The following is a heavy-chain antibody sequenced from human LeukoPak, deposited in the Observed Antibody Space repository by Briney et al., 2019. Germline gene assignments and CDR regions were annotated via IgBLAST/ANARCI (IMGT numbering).Heavy chain of an antibody. V-gene: IGHV3-23*01. CDR3: AKEPVADWSNWFDP. J-gene: IGHJ5*02. D-gene: IGHD6-19*01. CDR1: GFTFSSYA. CDR2: ISGSGGST. Sequence: GGSLILSCAASGFTFSSYAMLWVRQAPGKGLEWVSAISGSGGSTYYADSVKGRFTISRDNSKNTLYLQMNSLRAEDTAVYYCAKEPVADWSNWFDPWGQGTLVTVSS.